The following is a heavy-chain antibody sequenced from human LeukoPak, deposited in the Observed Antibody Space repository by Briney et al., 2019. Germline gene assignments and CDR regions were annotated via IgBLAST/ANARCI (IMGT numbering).Heavy chain of an antibody. CDR2: ISYDGSNK. J-gene: IGHJ4*02. CDR3: ARDIAVALDY. D-gene: IGHD6-19*01. V-gene: IGHV3-30-3*01. Sequence: GGSLRLSCAASGFTFSSYAMHWVRQAPGKGLEWVAVISYDGSNKYYADSVKGRFTISRDNSKNTLHLQMNSLRAEDTAVYYCARDIAVALDYWGQGTLVTVSS. CDR1: GFTFSSYA.